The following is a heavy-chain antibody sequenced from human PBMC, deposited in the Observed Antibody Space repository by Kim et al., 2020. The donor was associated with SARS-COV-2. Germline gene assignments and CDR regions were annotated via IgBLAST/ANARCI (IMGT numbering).Heavy chain of an antibody. CDR3: ARGEGHSSSLDY. CDR2: INAGNGNT. D-gene: IGHD6-6*01. Sequence: ASVKVSCKASGYTFTSYAMHWVRQAPGQRLEWMGWINAGNGNTKYSQKFQGRVTITRDTSASTAYMELSSLRSEDTAVYYCARGEGHSSSLDYWGQGTLVTVSS. V-gene: IGHV1-3*01. J-gene: IGHJ4*02. CDR1: GYTFTSYA.